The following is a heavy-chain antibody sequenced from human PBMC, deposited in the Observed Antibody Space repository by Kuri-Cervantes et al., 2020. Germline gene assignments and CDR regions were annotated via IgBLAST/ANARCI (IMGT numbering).Heavy chain of an antibody. CDR2: IYYSGST. J-gene: IGHJ5*02. CDR3: ARSIVVTEGVGDWFDP. Sequence: SETLSLTCAVYGGSFSVYYWSWIRQPPGKGLEWIGYIYYSGSTNYNPSLKSRVTISVDTSKNQFSLKLNSVTAADTAVYYCARSIVVTEGVGDWFDPWGQGTLVTVSS. V-gene: IGHV4-59*01. CDR1: GGSFSVYY. D-gene: IGHD6-19*01.